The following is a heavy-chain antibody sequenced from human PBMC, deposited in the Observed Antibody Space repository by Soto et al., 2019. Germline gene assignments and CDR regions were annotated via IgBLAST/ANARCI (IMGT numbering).Heavy chain of an antibody. CDR3: ARIKLVEWFFINVDVYDMDV. Sequence: GGSLRLSCAASGFSLSDYAVNWVRQAPGKGLEWVSFISSDIRTIYYGDSVKGRFTVSRDNARNSVFLQMDSLRDEDTAVYYCARIKLVEWFFINVDVYDMDVWGQGTPVTVSS. V-gene: IGHV3-48*02. D-gene: IGHD3-3*01. CDR1: GFSLSDYA. J-gene: IGHJ6*02. CDR2: ISSDIRTI.